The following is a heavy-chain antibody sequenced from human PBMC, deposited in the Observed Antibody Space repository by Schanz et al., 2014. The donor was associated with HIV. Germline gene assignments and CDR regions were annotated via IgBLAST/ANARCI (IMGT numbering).Heavy chain of an antibody. V-gene: IGHV3-33*01. J-gene: IGHJ6*02. CDR3: ARDRLHPGNGMDV. Sequence: QVDLVESGGGVVQPGRSLRLSCTASGFTFNNYGMQWVRQAPGKGLEWLAAIWYDGSNKFYADSLRGRFTISRDNSKKTVFLQMNNLRAEDTAVYYCARDRLHPGNGMDVWGQGTTVTVSS. CDR2: IWYDGSNK. D-gene: IGHD4-4*01. CDR1: GFTFNNYG.